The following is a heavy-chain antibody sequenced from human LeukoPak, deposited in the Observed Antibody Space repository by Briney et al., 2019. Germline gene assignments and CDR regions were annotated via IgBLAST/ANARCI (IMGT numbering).Heavy chain of an antibody. D-gene: IGHD4-17*01. Sequence: PSGTLSLTCTVSGGSISSGDYYWSWIRQPPGKGLEWIGYIYYSGSTYYNPSLKSRVTISVDTSKNQFSLKLSSVTAADTAVYYCARDVRRYGDYVLFDYWGQGTLVTVSS. CDR1: GGSISSGDYY. CDR3: ARDVRRYGDYVLFDY. CDR2: IYYSGST. J-gene: IGHJ4*02. V-gene: IGHV4-30-4*01.